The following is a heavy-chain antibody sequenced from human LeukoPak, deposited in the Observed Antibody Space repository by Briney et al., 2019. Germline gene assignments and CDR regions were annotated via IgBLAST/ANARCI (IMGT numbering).Heavy chain of an antibody. D-gene: IGHD6-19*01. J-gene: IGHJ6*03. CDR3: ARSYSSSQYYYMDV. Sequence: PSETLSLTCTVSGGSISSGSYYWSWIRQPAGKGLEWIGRIYTSGSTNYNPSLKSRVTISVDTSKNQFSLKLSSVTAADTAVYYCARSYSSSQYYYMDVWGKGTPVTVSS. CDR1: GGSISSGSYY. V-gene: IGHV4-61*02. CDR2: IYTSGST.